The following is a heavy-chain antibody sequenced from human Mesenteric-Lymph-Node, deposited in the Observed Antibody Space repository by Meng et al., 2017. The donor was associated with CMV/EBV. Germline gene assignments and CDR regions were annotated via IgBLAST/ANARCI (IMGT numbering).Heavy chain of an antibody. D-gene: IGHD2-15*01. Sequence: YTFTSYYMHWVRQAPGQGLEWMGIVNPSGGSTSYAQKFQGRVTMTRDTSTRTVYMELSSLRSEDTAVYYCARGAIGYCSGGSCYHFDYWGQGTLVTVSS. V-gene: IGHV1-46*01. CDR2: VNPSGGST. J-gene: IGHJ4*02. CDR3: ARGAIGYCSGGSCYHFDY. CDR1: YTFTSYY.